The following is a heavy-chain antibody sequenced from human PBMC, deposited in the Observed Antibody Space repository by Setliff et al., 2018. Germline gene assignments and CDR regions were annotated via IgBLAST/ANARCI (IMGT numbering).Heavy chain of an antibody. CDR3: ARVQLEEMATIFLDY. V-gene: IGHV1-18*01. J-gene: IGHJ4*02. CDR2: ISAYNGNK. Sequence: GASVKVSCKASGYTFTSYGISWVRPAPGQGLEWSGWISAYNGNKIDAQKLQGRVTMTRDTSTSTVYRELSSLRAEDTAVYYCARVQLEEMATIFLDYWGQGTLVTVSS. CDR1: GYTFTSYG. D-gene: IGHD5-12*01.